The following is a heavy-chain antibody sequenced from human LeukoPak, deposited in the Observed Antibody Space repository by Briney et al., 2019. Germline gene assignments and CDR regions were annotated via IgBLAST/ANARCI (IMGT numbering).Heavy chain of an antibody. V-gene: IGHV1-69*05. CDR1: GGTFSSYA. Sequence: ASVKVSCKASGGTFSSYAISWVRQAPGQGLEWMGRIIPIFGTANYAQKFQGRVTITTDESTSTAYMELSSLRSEDTAVYYCARESFGDYYDSSGYPLFDYWGQGTLVTVSS. D-gene: IGHD3-22*01. CDR3: ARESFGDYYDSSGYPLFDY. J-gene: IGHJ4*02. CDR2: IIPIFGTA.